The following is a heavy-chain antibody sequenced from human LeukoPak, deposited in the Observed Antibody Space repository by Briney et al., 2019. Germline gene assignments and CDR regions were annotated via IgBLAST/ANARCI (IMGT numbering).Heavy chain of an antibody. V-gene: IGHV3-30*18. CDR1: GFTFSSYG. D-gene: IGHD3-9*01. J-gene: IGHJ4*02. CDR3: AKDFKYDILTGIDY. Sequence: GRSLRLSCAASGFTFSSYGMHWVRQAPGKGLEWVAVISYDGSNKYYADSVKGRFTISRDNSKNTLYLQMNSLRAEDTAVYYCAKDFKYDILTGIDYWGQGTLVTVSS. CDR2: ISYDGSNK.